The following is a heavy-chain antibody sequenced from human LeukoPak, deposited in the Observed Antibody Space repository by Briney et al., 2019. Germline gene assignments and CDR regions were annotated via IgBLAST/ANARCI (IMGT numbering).Heavy chain of an antibody. J-gene: IGHJ5*02. CDR3: ARVDGYSSGLTSHTHNWFDP. D-gene: IGHD6-19*01. CDR1: GGTFSSYA. Sequence: ASVKVSCKAFGGTFSSYAISWVRQAPGQGLEWMGGIIPIFGTANYAQKFQGRVTITADKSTSTAYMELSSLRSEDTAVYYCARVDGYSSGLTSHTHNWFDPWGQGTLVTVPS. V-gene: IGHV1-69*06. CDR2: IIPIFGTA.